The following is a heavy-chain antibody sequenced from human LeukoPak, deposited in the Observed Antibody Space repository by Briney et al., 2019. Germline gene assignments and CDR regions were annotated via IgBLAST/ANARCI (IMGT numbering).Heavy chain of an antibody. Sequence: PSETLSLTCTVSGGSISSGSYYWSWIRQPAGKGLEWIGRIYTSGSTNYNPSLKSRVTISVDTSKNQFSLKLSSVTAADTAVYYCAREASDSSGWYEGPKRVGYYYYMDVWGKGTTVTVSS. V-gene: IGHV4-61*02. J-gene: IGHJ6*03. CDR1: GGSISSGSYY. CDR2: IYTSGST. CDR3: AREASDSSGWYEGPKRVGYYYYMDV. D-gene: IGHD6-19*01.